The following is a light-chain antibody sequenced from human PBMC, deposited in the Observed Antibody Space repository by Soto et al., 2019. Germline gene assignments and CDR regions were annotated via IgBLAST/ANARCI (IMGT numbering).Light chain of an antibody. CDR1: QSVRND. CDR2: SAS. CDR3: QQRTNWPPT. J-gene: IGKJ4*02. V-gene: IGKV3-11*01. Sequence: EIVLTQSPATLSLSPGERATLSCRASQSVRNDLVWYHQKPGQAPRDLIYSASNRATGIPARFSGSGSGTDFTLTLSRLETEDFSVYFCQQRTNWPPTFGGGTKVEMK.